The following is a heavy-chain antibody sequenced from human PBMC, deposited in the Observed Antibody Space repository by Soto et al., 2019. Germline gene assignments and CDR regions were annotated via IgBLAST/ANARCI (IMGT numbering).Heavy chain of an antibody. V-gene: IGHV4-31*01. CDR1: GGSINSGGYY. CDR2: IYYSGTT. J-gene: IGHJ4*02. Sequence: QVQLQESGPGLVKPSQTLSLTCTVSGGSINSGGYYWSWIRQHPGKGLEWIGYIYYSGTTYYHPSLQSLVTISVDTSKNQLSLKLSSVNAADTAVYYCPRDRDGYRHLDYWGQGTLVIVSS. D-gene: IGHD5-12*01. CDR3: PRDRDGYRHLDY.